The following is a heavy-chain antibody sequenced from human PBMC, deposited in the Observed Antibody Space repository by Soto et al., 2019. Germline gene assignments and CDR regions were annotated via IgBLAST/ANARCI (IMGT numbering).Heavy chain of an antibody. Sequence: QVQLVESGGGVVQPGRSLRLSCAASGFTFSSYGMHCVRHAPGKGLEWVAVISYDGSNKYYADSVKGRFTISRDNSKNTLYLEMNSLRAEDTAVYYCANTGGRGGDFDYWGQGTLVTVSS. D-gene: IGHD3-10*01. V-gene: IGHV3-30*18. CDR3: ANTGGRGGDFDY. CDR1: GFTFSSYG. CDR2: ISYDGSNK. J-gene: IGHJ4*02.